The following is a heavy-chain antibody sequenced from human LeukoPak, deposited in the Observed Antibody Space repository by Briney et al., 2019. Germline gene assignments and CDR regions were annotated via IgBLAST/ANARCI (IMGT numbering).Heavy chain of an antibody. D-gene: IGHD3-22*01. CDR3: AREPSTYYYDSSGYLDDY. J-gene: IGHJ4*02. CDR1: GGSISSGGYY. V-gene: IGHV4-39*07. Sequence: SETLSLTCTVSGGSISSGGYYWNWIRQPAGKGLEWIGSIYYSGSTYYNPSLKSRVTISVDTSKNQFSLKLSSVTAADTAVYYCAREPSTYYYDSSGYLDDYWGQGTLVTVSS. CDR2: IYYSGST.